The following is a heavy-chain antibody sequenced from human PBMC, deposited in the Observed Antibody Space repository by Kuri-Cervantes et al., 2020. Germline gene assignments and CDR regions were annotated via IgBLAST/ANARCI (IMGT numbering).Heavy chain of an antibody. CDR3: AKRLGYYDFWSGYSDRYYYYGMDV. Sequence: GESLKISCAASGFTFSSYWMSWVRQAPGKGLEWVANIKQDGSEKYYVDSVKGRFTISRDNAKNSLYLQMNSLRAEDTAVYYCAKRLGYYDFWSGYSDRYYYYGMDVWGQGTTVTVSS. CDR1: GFTFSSYW. V-gene: IGHV3-7*01. D-gene: IGHD3-3*01. CDR2: IKQDGSEK. J-gene: IGHJ6*02.